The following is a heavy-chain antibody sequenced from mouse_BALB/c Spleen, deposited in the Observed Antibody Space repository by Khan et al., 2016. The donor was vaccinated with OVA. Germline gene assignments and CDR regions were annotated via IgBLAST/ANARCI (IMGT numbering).Heavy chain of an antibody. CDR2: IWGDGGT. Sequence: QVQLKQSGPGLVAPSQGLSITCTVSGFSLSRYNIHWVRQPPGKGLEWLGMIWGDGGTDYNSTLKSRLSISKDNSKSKVFLKMNSPQTDDSAMYNGARAYDRYVDYYAMDYWGQGTSVTVSS. CDR1: GFSLSRYN. CDR3: ARAYDRYVDYYAMDY. J-gene: IGHJ4*01. V-gene: IGHV2-6-4*01. D-gene: IGHD2-14*01.